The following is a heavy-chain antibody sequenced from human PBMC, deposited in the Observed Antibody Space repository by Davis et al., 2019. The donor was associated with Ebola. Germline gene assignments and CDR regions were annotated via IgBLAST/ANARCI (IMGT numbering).Heavy chain of an antibody. CDR2: INSDGSST. Sequence: HTGGSLRLSCAASGFTFSSYWMHWVRQAPGKGLVWVSRINSDGSSTSYADSGKGRFTISRDNAKNTRYLQMNSLRAEETAVYYCARDDLVYAMRLIDYWGQGTLVTVSS. CDR3: ARDDLVYAMRLIDY. D-gene: IGHD2-8*01. V-gene: IGHV3-74*01. CDR1: GFTFSSYW. J-gene: IGHJ4*02.